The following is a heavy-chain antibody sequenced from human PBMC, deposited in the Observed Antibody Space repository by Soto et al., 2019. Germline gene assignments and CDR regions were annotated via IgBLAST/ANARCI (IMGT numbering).Heavy chain of an antibody. J-gene: IGHJ5*02. CDR1: GGSISSSSYY. D-gene: IGHD6-19*01. CDR2: IYYSGST. CDR3: ARQWLVPMINWFDP. V-gene: IGHV4-39*01. Sequence: KTSETLSLTCTVSGGSISSSSYYWGWIRQPPGKGLEWIGSIYYSGSTYYNPSLKSRVTISVDTSKNQFSLKLSSVTAADTAVYYCARQWLVPMINWFDPWGQGTLVTVSS.